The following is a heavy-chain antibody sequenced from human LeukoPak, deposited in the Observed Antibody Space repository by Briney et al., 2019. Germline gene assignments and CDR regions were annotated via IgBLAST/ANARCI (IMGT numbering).Heavy chain of an antibody. D-gene: IGHD3-22*01. CDR1: GGSISSYY. CDR3: ARRNYDSSSYYVDY. CDR2: IYYSGST. Sequence: PSETLSLTCTVSGGSISSYYWSWIRQPPGKGLEGIGYIYYSGSTNYNPSLKSRVTISVDTSKNQFSLKLSSVTAADTAVYYCARRNYDSSSYYVDYRGQGTLVTVSS. V-gene: IGHV4-59*01. J-gene: IGHJ4*02.